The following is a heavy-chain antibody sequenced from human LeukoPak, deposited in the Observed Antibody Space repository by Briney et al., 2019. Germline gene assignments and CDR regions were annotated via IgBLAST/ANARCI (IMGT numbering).Heavy chain of an antibody. Sequence: SETLSLTCTVSGGSISSYYWSWIRQPAGKGLEWIGRIYTSGSTNYNPSLKSRVTMSVDTSKNQFSLKLSSVTAADTAVYYCARPRGYYDSSGTDAFDIWGQGTMVTVSS. CDR2: IYTSGST. CDR3: ARPRGYYDSSGTDAFDI. V-gene: IGHV4-4*07. J-gene: IGHJ3*02. D-gene: IGHD3-22*01. CDR1: GGSISSYY.